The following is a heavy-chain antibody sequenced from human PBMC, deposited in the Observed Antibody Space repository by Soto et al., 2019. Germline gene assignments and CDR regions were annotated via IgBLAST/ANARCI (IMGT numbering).Heavy chain of an antibody. V-gene: IGHV3-15*01. CDR2: IKNKTDGGIT. J-gene: IGHJ4*02. Sequence: EVQLLESGGGLVHPGGSLRLSCAASGFSFSKAWMSWVRLTPGKGLEWVGRIKNKTDGGITDYPAPVRDRFTISRDDSRSTLYLQMNSLKTEDTGVYYCITDPYYDFWSGYHFDYWGQGTLVTVSS. CDR3: ITDPYYDFWSGYHFDY. D-gene: IGHD3-3*01. CDR1: GFSFSKAW.